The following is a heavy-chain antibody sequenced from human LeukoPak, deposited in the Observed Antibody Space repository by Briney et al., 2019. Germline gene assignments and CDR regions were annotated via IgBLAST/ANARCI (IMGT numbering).Heavy chain of an antibody. D-gene: IGHD2-2*02. CDR3: ATSRNPNCSSTSCYRAEGIYYYYYYMDV. CDR1: GFTFSSYA. Sequence: PGGSLRLSCAASGFTFSSYAMHWVRQAPGKGLEWVAVISYDGSNKYYADSVKGRFTISRDNSKNTLYLQMNSLRAEDTAVYYCATSRNPNCSSTSCYRAEGIYYYYYYMDVWGKGTTVTVSS. V-gene: IGHV3-30-3*01. CDR2: ISYDGSNK. J-gene: IGHJ6*03.